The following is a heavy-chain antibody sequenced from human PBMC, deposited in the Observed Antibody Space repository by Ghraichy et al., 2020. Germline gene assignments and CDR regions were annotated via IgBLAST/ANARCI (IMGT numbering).Heavy chain of an antibody. J-gene: IGHJ4*02. CDR1: GFSLSRYW. CDR3: ARVDWGGRDYADY. CDR2: IKFDGSQR. Sequence: GESLNISCVASGFSLSRYWMSWVRQAPGKGLEWVANIKFDGSQRLYVYSVKDRFIISRDNTKNSLFLQMTSLRAEYTAMYYCARVDWGGRDYADYWGQGTLVTVSS. D-gene: IGHD7-27*01. V-gene: IGHV3-7*03.